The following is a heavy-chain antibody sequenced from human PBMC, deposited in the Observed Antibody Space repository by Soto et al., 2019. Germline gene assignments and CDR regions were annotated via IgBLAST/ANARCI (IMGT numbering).Heavy chain of an antibody. Sequence: LKISCKGSGYSFTNYFITWVRQMPGKGLEWMGRIDPSDSYTNYSPFFQGHVTISADTPISTAYLQWSSLKAADTAMYYCARHRLTTNDAFESGGKGTMVAVSS. J-gene: IGHJ3*02. V-gene: IGHV5-10-1*01. CDR1: GYSFTNYF. CDR3: ARHRLTTNDAFES. D-gene: IGHD4-4*01. CDR2: IDPSDSYT.